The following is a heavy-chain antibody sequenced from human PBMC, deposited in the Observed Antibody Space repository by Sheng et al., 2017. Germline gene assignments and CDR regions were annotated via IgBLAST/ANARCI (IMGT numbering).Heavy chain of an antibody. CDR2: ISGGGGIST. J-gene: IGHJ4*02. Sequence: EVQLLESGGALVQPGGSLRLSCAASGFTFSNYGMSWVRQAPGKGLEWVSGISGGGGISTFYADSVKGRFTISRDNSKNSLYLQMKSLTADDTAVYYCATLTTVVTPDANSWGRGTLVTVSS. CDR3: ATLTTVVTPDANS. D-gene: IGHD4-17*01. CDR1: GFTFSNYG. V-gene: IGHV3-23*01.